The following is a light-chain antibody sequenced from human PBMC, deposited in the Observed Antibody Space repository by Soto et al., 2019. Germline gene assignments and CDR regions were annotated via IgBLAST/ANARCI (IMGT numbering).Light chain of an antibody. Sequence: DIQMTQSPSTLSASVGDRVTITCRASQSISSWLAWYQQKPGKAPKLLIYDASSLESGVPSRFSGSGSGTEFTLTISSLQPDDFATYYCQQHNSYPYTFGQGTKVEIK. V-gene: IGKV1-5*01. J-gene: IGKJ2*01. CDR1: QSISSW. CDR3: QQHNSYPYT. CDR2: DAS.